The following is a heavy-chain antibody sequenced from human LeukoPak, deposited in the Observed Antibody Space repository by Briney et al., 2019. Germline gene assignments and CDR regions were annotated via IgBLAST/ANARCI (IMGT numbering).Heavy chain of an antibody. J-gene: IGHJ4*02. CDR2: ISSSSSTI. CDR1: GFTFSSYS. Sequence: LPGGSLRLSCAASGFTFSSYSMNWVRQAPGKGLEWVSYISSSSSTIYYADSVKGRFTISRDNAKNSLYLHMNSLRAEDTAVYYCAKGYYYDNSGESYFDYWGQGTLVTVSS. CDR3: AKGYYYDNSGESYFDY. V-gene: IGHV3-48*01. D-gene: IGHD3-22*01.